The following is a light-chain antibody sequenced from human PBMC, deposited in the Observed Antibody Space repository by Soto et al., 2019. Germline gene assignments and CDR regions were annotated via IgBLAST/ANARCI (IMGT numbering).Light chain of an antibody. CDR1: QSVSSN. V-gene: IGKV3-11*01. CDR3: QQRSNWPRT. CDR2: DAS. Sequence: EIVMTQSQDTLSLSLGERATLSCRASQSVSSNLAWYQQKPGQAPRLLIYDASNRATGIPARFSGSGSGTDFTLTISSLEPEDFAVYYCQQRSNWPRTFGQGTNLDI. J-gene: IGKJ1*01.